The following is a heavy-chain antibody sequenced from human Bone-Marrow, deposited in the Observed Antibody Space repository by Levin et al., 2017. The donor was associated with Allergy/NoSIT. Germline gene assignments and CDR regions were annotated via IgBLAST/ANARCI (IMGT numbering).Heavy chain of an antibody. Sequence: RASETLSLTCTVSGGSISGYSWSWIRQPAGKGLDWIGRMHSSGRTDYGPSLSSRVTISVDLSNNQVSLTFSSVTAADTAVYFCARELYSSSSKYNWFDTWGQGTLVTVSS. V-gene: IGHV4-4*07. D-gene: IGHD6-6*01. J-gene: IGHJ5*02. CDR3: ARELYSSSSKYNWFDT. CDR2: MHSSGRT. CDR1: GGSISGYS.